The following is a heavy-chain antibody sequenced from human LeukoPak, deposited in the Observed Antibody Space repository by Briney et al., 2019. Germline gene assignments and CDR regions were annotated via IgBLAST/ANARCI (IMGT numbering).Heavy chain of an antibody. CDR1: GYTFTSYG. CDR2: ISAYNGNT. CDR3: ARAQPDRGGDY. D-gene: IGHD1-14*01. V-gene: IGHV1-18*01. J-gene: IGHJ4*02. Sequence: ASVKVSCKASGYTFTSYGISWVRQAPGQGLEWMGWISAYNGNTNYAQKVQGTVTITTDTSTRTAYMELRSLRSDDTAVYYCARAQPDRGGDYWGQGTLVTVSS.